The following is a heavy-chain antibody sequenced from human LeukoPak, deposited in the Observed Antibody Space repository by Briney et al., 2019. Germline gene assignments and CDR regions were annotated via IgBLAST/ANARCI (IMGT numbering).Heavy chain of an antibody. CDR3: AKDLGIVGATWHAFDI. J-gene: IGHJ3*02. V-gene: IGHV3-30*02. CDR1: GFTFSSYG. D-gene: IGHD1-26*01. Sequence: GGSLRLSCAASGFTFSSYGMHWVRQAPGKGLEWVAFIRYDGSNKYYADSVKGRFTISRDNSKNTLYLQMNGLRAEDTAVYFCAKDLGIVGATWHAFDIWGLGTMVTVSS. CDR2: IRYDGSNK.